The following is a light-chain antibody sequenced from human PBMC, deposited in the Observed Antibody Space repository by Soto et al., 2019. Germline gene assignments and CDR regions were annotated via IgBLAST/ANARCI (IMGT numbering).Light chain of an antibody. Sequence: QSVLTQPPSASGSPGQSLTISCTGTSSDVGGYNYVSWYQQRPGKAPKLVIYEVTKRPSGVPDRFSGSKSGSTASLTVSGLQADYEAEYYCASYAGTKLFVFGSGTKLTVL. CDR2: EVT. J-gene: IGLJ1*01. CDR3: ASYAGTKLFV. CDR1: SSDVGGYNY. V-gene: IGLV2-8*01.